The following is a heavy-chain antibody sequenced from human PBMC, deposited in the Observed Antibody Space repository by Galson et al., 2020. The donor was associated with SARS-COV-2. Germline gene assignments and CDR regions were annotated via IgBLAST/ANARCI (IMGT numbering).Heavy chain of an antibody. CDR3: ARAQDGNFDY. V-gene: IGHV1-69*04. D-gene: IGHD1-26*01. Sequence: KISCKGSADTFSTHAITWVRQAPGQGLEWMGRIIPILGIANYTQKFQGRVTITADKSTSTSYMDLSSLRSEDTAVYYCARAQDGNFDYWGQGALVTVSS. CDR2: IIPILGIA. J-gene: IGHJ4*02. CDR1: ADTFSTHA.